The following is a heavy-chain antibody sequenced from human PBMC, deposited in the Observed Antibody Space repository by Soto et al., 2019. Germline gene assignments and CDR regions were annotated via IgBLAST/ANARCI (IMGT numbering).Heavy chain of an antibody. J-gene: IGHJ5*02. D-gene: IGHD2-2*01. CDR2: IYYSGST. Sequence: QVQLQESGPGLVKPSQTLSLTCTVSGGSISSGGYYWSWIRQHPGKGLEWIGSIYYSGSTYYNPSLGRRVNISVDTSKNQFSLKLSSVTDADTAVYYCAVGGYCSSTSCYSYSGEVGWFDPWGQGTLVTVSS. CDR1: GGSISSGGYY. V-gene: IGHV4-31*03. CDR3: AVGGYCSSTSCYSYSGEVGWFDP.